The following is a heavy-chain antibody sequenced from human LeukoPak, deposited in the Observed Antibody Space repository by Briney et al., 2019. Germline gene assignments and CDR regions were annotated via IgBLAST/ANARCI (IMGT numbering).Heavy chain of an antibody. CDR2: ISSSSSYI. CDR3: WGYHYYGSGRDAFEV. J-gene: IGHJ3*01. V-gene: IGHV3-21*04. CDR1: GFTFSDYT. D-gene: IGHD3-10*01. Sequence: GGSLRLSCAASGFTFSDYTMNWVRQAPGKGLEWVSSISSSSSYIFYADSLKGRFTISRDNAKNSVYLQMNSLRAEDTAVYYCWGYHYYGSGRDAFEVWGQGTMVTVS.